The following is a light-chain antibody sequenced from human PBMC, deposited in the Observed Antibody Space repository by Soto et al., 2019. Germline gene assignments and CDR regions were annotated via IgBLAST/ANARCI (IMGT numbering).Light chain of an antibody. V-gene: IGLV2-14*01. CDR1: SGDVGGYNY. J-gene: IGLJ2*01. Sequence: QSALTQPASVSGSPGQSITISCTGTSGDVGGYNYVSWYQQHPGKAPKLIIYEVTNRPSGVSNRFSGSKSGNTASLTISGLQAEDESDYFCSSYTTSSTLVFGGGTKVTVL. CDR2: EVT. CDR3: SSYTTSSTLV.